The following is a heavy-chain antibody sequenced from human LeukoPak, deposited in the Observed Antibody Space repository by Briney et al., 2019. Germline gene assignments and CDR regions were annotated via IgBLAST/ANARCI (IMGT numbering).Heavy chain of an antibody. J-gene: IGHJ4*02. D-gene: IGHD6-19*01. CDR3: ARGNSGWYYLDY. Sequence: GASVKVSCKASGYTFSRNDISWVRQAPGQGLEWMGWVSVYNGNTNYAQKFEGRITITTDTSTSTAYMDLRSLRFDDTAVYYCARGNSGWYYLDYWGQGTLVTVSS. CDR1: GYTFSRND. V-gene: IGHV1-18*04. CDR2: VSVYNGNT.